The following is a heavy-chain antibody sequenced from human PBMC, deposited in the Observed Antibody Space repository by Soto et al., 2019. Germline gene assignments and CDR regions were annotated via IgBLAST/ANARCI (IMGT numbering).Heavy chain of an antibody. CDR1: GGSMSSSTYY. CDR3: ARHKRSTVVGVAPIRGIFDF. Sequence: QVPLQESGPGLVKPSETLSLNCTVVGGSMSSSTYYWGWIRQPPGKGLEWIGGMDYSGRAYYNPSLKSRVTISVDTSKNRFYLRLRSVTAADTAAYYGARHKRSTVVGVAPIRGIFDFWGQGDLVTVSS. CDR2: MDYSGRA. J-gene: IGHJ4*02. D-gene: IGHD3-3*01. V-gene: IGHV4-39*01.